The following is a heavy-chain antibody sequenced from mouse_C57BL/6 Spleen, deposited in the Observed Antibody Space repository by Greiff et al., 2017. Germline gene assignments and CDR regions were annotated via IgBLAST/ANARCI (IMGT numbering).Heavy chain of an antibody. V-gene: IGHV2-2*01. J-gene: IGHJ2*01. D-gene: IGHD2-2*01. Sequence: VQLQQSGPGLVQPSQSLSITCTVSGFSLTSYGVHWVRQSPGKGLEWLGVIWSGGSTDYNAAFISRLSISKDNSKSQVFFKMNSLQADDTAIYYCARIYGYDDGSDYWGQGTTLTVPS. CDR2: IWSGGST. CDR3: ARIYGYDDGSDY. CDR1: GFSLTSYG.